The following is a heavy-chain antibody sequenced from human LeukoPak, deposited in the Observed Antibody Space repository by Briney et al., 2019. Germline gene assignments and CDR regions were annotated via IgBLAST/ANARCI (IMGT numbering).Heavy chain of an antibody. CDR3: AREHGRPTYSSSWYYFDY. J-gene: IGHJ4*02. Sequence: TGGSLRLSCAASGFTVSSNYMSWVRQAPVKGLEWVSVIYSGGSTYYAGSVKGRFTISRDNSKNTLYLQMNSLRAEDTAVYYCAREHGRPTYSSSWYYFDYWGQGTLVTVSS. CDR2: IYSGGST. CDR1: GFTVSSNY. V-gene: IGHV3-66*01. D-gene: IGHD6-13*01.